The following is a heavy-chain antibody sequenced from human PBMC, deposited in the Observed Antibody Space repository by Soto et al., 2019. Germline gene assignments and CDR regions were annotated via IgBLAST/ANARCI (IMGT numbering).Heavy chain of an antibody. V-gene: IGHV1-8*01. CDR2: MNSNSGKT. CDR3: ARMATSGTLNWFDP. J-gene: IGHJ5*02. Sequence: ASVNVSCKASGYTFGYNDISWVRQATGQGLEWMGWMNSNSGKTGYAQKFQGRLTMTRDTSMSTAYLEVSSLRSDDTAIYYCARMATSGTLNWFDPWGQGTLVTVSS. CDR1: GYTFGYND.